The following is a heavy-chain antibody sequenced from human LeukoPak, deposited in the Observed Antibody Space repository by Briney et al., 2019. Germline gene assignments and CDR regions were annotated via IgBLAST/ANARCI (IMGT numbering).Heavy chain of an antibody. CDR1: GGSISSYY. D-gene: IGHD3-22*01. CDR3: ARASRVYYDSSGYYSVGFDY. CDR2: LYYSGST. Sequence: SSETLSLTCTVSGGSISSYYWSWIRQPPGKGLEWIGYLYYSGSTNYNPSLKSRVTISVDTSKNQFSLKLSSVTAADTAVYYCARASRVYYDSSGYYSVGFDYWGQETLVTVSS. J-gene: IGHJ4*02. V-gene: IGHV4-59*01.